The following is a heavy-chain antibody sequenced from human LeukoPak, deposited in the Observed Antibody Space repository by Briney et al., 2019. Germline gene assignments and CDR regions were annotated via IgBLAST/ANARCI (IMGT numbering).Heavy chain of an antibody. V-gene: IGHV4-39*01. CDR2: IYYSGST. J-gene: IGHJ4*02. D-gene: IGHD3/OR15-3a*01. CDR1: GGSISSSSYY. CDR3: ARRGGASVVDYEFYYFDY. Sequence: PSETLSLTCTVSGGSISSSSYYWGWIRQPPGKGLEWIGSIYYSGSTYYNPSLKSRVTISVDTSKNQFCLKLSSVTAADTAVYYCARRGGASVVDYEFYYFDYWGQGTLVTVSS.